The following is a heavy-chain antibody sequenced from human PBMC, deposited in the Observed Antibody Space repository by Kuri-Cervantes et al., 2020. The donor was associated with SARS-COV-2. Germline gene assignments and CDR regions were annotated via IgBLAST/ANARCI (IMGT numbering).Heavy chain of an antibody. CDR3: AREGIGGYDYDAFDI. J-gene: IGHJ3*02. V-gene: IGHV3-30*02. Sequence: GGSLRLSCAASGFTFSSYGMHWVRQAPGKGLEWVAFIRYDGSNKYYAGSVKGRFTISRDNSKNTLYLQMNSLRAEDTAVYYCAREGIGGYDYDAFDIWGQGTMVTVSS. CDR1: GFTFSSYG. CDR2: IRYDGSNK. D-gene: IGHD5-12*01.